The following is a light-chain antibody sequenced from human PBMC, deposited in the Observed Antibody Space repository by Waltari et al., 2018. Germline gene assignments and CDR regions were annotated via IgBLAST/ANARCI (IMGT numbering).Light chain of an antibody. CDR1: PLPTKY. CDR3: YSTDSSSFPL. J-gene: IGLJ3*02. CDR2: EDN. Sequence: SHELTQPPSVSVSPGQTARITCSGDPLPTKYIYWYQQKSGQAPVMLIYEDNKRPSGIPERFSGSSSGTLATLTVSGAVVEDEGDYYCYSTDSSSFPLFGGGTRLTVL. V-gene: IGLV3-10*01.